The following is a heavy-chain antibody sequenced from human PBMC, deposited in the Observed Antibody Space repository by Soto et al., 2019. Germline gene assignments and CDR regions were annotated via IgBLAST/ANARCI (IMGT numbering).Heavy chain of an antibody. CDR1: GFNVSRYW. J-gene: IGHJ5*01. Sequence: PGESLRLSCAVSGFNVSRYWMRWVRQAPGKGLERVASTKEDGSEIYYLQSVRGRFAISRESAGNALQLAMNYLSAEDTATYFCATDIGFGYVTWAHGTLVNLSS. CDR2: TKEDGSEI. V-gene: IGHV3-7*04. CDR3: ATDIGFGYVT. D-gene: IGHD3-10*01.